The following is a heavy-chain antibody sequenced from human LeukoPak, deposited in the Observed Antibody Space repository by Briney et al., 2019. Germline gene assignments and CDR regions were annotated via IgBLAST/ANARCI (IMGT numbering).Heavy chain of an antibody. CDR1: GFTFSSYG. D-gene: IGHD1-26*01. J-gene: IGHJ3*02. Sequence: GGSLRLSCAASGFTFSSYGMHWVRQAPGKGLEWVAFIRYDGSNKYYADSVKGRFTISRDNSKNTLYLQMNSLRAEDTAVYYCAKSPIVGATLGAFDIWGQGTMVTVSS. CDR2: IRYDGSNK. V-gene: IGHV3-30*02. CDR3: AKSPIVGATLGAFDI.